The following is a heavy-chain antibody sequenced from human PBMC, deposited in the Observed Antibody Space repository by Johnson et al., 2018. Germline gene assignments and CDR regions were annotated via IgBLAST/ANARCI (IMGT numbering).Heavy chain of an antibody. V-gene: IGHV3-30-3*01. CDR1: GFTFSSYA. CDR3: AKGGDTAMVHNDYDGMDV. CDR2: ISYDGSKK. D-gene: IGHD5-18*01. Sequence: QVQLVQSGGGVVQPGRSLRLSCAASGFTFSSYAMHWVRQAPGKGLEWVAVISYDGSKKYYADSVKGRFTISRDNSKNTLYLQMNSRRAGDTAVYYCAKGGDTAMVHNDYDGMDVWGQGTTVTVSS. J-gene: IGHJ6*02.